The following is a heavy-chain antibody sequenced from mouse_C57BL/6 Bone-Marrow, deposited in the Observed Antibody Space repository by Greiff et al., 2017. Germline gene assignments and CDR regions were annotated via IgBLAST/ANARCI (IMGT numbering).Heavy chain of an antibody. CDR1: GYTFTNYW. CDR3: AIAGGWYYFGG. Sequence: QVQLQQSGAELVRPGTSVKMSCKASGYTFTNYWIGWAKQRPGHGLEWIGYIYPGGGYTKYNEKFKGKATLTADKSSSTAYMQFSSLTSEDYAIYYCAIAGGWYYFGGWGKSATVSVSS. CDR2: IYPGGGYT. V-gene: IGHV1-63*01. D-gene: IGHD2-3*01. J-gene: IGHJ2*01.